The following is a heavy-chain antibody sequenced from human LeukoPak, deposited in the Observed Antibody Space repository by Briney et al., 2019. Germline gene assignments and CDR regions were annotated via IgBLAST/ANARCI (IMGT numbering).Heavy chain of an antibody. Sequence: GGSLRLSCAASGFTFSNAWMSWVRQAPGKGLEWVGRIKSKTDGGTTDYAAPVKGRFTISRDDSKNTLYLQMNSLKTEDTAVYYCTTDFAYYYDSSGYYFDYWGQGTLVTVSS. CDR1: GFTFSNAW. V-gene: IGHV3-15*01. D-gene: IGHD3-22*01. CDR3: TTDFAYYYDSSGYYFDY. CDR2: IKSKTDGGTT. J-gene: IGHJ4*02.